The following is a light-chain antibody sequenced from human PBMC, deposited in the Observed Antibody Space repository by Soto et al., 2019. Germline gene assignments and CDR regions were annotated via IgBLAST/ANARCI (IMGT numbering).Light chain of an antibody. CDR2: DAS. CDR1: QDIGNY. CDR3: QQLNKYPVT. Sequence: IQLTQSPSSLSASVGDRVTISCRASQDIGNYLAWYQQKPGEAPKLLIYDASTLQSGVPLRFGGSGSGTDFTLTISSPQPEDFATHYCQQLNKYPVTFGQGTRLEIK. J-gene: IGKJ5*01. V-gene: IGKV1-9*01.